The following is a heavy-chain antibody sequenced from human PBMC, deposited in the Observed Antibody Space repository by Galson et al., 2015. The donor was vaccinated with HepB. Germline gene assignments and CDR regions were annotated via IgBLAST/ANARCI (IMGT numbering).Heavy chain of an antibody. J-gene: IGHJ5*02. CDR2: ISSSSSYI. CDR3: ARAVRNYYDSLDWFDP. D-gene: IGHD3-22*01. CDR1: GFTFSSYS. V-gene: IGHV3-21*01. Sequence: SLRLSCAASGFTFSSYSMNWVRQAPGKGLEWVSSISSSSSYIYYADSVKGRFTISRDNAKNSLYLQMNSLRAEDTAVYYCARAVRNYYDSLDWFDPWGQGTLVTVSS.